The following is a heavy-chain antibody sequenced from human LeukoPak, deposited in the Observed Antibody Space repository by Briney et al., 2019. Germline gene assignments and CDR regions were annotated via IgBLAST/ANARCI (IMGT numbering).Heavy chain of an antibody. CDR3: ARVVVPAKIDY. CDR2: IYYSGST. V-gene: IGHV4-39*01. J-gene: IGHJ4*02. CDR1: GGSISSSSYY. D-gene: IGHD2-2*01. Sequence: SETLSLTCTVSGGSISSSSYYWGWIRQPPGKGLEWIGSIYYSGSTYYNPSLESRVTISVDTSKNQFSLKLSSVTAADTAVYYCARVVVPAKIDYWGQGTLVTVSS.